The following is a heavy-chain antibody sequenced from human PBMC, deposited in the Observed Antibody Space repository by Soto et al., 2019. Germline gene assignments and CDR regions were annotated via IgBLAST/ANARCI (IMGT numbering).Heavy chain of an antibody. J-gene: IGHJ6*02. Sequence: SGPTLVHSTQTLTLPCTFAGLSLSIREVGVGWIRQPPGKALEWLALIYWDDDKRYSPSLKSRLTITKDTSKNQVVLTMTNMDPVDTATYDCAHRNSTRQYDFWSGPRPDVWGQGT. CDR1: GLSLSIREVG. CDR3: AHRNSTRQYDFWSGPRPDV. D-gene: IGHD3-3*01. V-gene: IGHV2-5*02. CDR2: IYWDDDK.